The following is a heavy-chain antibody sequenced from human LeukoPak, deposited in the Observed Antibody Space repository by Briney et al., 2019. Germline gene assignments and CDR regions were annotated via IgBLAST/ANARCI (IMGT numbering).Heavy chain of an antibody. V-gene: IGHV4-59*01. CDR1: GGSISTSY. J-gene: IGHJ4*02. Sequence: SETLSLTCTVSGGSISTSYWSWIRQPPGKGLEWIGYIYHNGNTNYNPSLKGRITISVDTSENQFSLKLKSVTAADTAVYYCARLLAYKSTWFDYWGQGILVTVSS. CDR2: IYHNGNT. D-gene: IGHD2/OR15-2a*01. CDR3: ARLLAYKSTWFDY.